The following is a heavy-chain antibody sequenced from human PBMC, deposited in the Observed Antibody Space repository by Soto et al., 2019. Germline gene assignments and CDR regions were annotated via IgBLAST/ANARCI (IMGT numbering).Heavy chain of an antibody. CDR3: AKFKYSYYYGLHV. J-gene: IGHJ6*02. D-gene: IGHD2-15*01. CDR2: INQSGGT. CDR1: GGSFSGYY. V-gene: IGHV4-34*01. Sequence: QVQLQQWGAGLLKPSETLSLTCGVYGGSFSGYYWSWVRQPPGKGLAWIGAINQSGGTNYNPSLKAGVTLSVDASKNQFSVSVSSVTAADAAIYYCAKFKYSYYYGLHVWGPGTAVTVSS.